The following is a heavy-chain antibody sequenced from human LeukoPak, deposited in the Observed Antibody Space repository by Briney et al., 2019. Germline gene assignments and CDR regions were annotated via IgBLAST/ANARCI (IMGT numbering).Heavy chain of an antibody. J-gene: IGHJ4*02. D-gene: IGHD2-15*01. Sequence: PSGTLSLTCAVSAGSISSSNWWSWVRQPPGKGLEWIGEIYHSGSTNYNPSLKSRVTISVDRSKNQFSLKLSSVTAADTAVYYCARDRGYCDGGSCYDFDSWGQGTLVTVSS. CDR1: AGSISSSNW. V-gene: IGHV4-4*02. CDR3: ARDRGYCDGGSCYDFDS. CDR2: IYHSGST.